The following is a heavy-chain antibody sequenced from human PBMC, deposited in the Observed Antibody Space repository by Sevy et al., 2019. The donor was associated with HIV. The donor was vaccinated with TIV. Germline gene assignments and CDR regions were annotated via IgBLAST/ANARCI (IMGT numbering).Heavy chain of an antibody. V-gene: IGHV4-39*01. D-gene: IGHD6-13*01. CDR2: IYYNGHS. CDR3: ARSAAGHEYYYGLDV. J-gene: IGHJ6*02. CDR1: GGSIVSSSYY. Sequence: SETLSLTCSVSGGSIVSSSYYWNWIRQPPGKGLEWIGSIYYNGHSYYNPSLKSRLTISIDTSKNQFYLTLSSVTAADTSIYYCARSAAGHEYYYGLDVWGQGATVTVSS.